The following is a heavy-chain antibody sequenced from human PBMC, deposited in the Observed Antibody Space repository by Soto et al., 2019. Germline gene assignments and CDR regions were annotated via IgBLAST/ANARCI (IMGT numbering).Heavy chain of an antibody. D-gene: IGHD3-3*01. CDR2: ISYSGTTT. J-gene: IGHJ4*02. CDR1: GFTFSSHA. Sequence: EVQLLESGGGLVQPEGSLRLSCAASGFTFSSHAMSWVRQAPGKGLEWVSAISYSGTTTYYAESVKGRFTISRDNSKNTLYLQMNSLRVEDAAIYHCAKRFTLFGEVKLSPDFDYWGQGTLVTVSS. CDR3: AKRFTLFGEVKLSPDFDY. V-gene: IGHV3-23*01.